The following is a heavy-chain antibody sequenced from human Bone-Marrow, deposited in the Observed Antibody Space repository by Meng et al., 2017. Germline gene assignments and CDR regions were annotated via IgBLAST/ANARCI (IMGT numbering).Heavy chain of an antibody. CDR2: INHSGST. Sequence: SETLSLTCAVYGGSFSGYYWSWIRQPPGKGLEWIGEINHSGSTNYNPSLKSRVTISVDTSKNQFSLKLSSVTAADTAVYYCARGRGIGSGSYREMYYYGMDVWGQGTTVTVSS. D-gene: IGHD3-10*01. V-gene: IGHV4-34*01. CDR3: ARGRGIGSGSYREMYYYGMDV. CDR1: GGSFSGYY. J-gene: IGHJ6*02.